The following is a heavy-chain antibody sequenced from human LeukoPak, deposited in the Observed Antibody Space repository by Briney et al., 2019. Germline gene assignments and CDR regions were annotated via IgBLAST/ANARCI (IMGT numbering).Heavy chain of an antibody. Sequence: GGSLRFSCAASGFTFSSYAMSWVRQAPGNGLEWVSAISGSGGSTYYADSVKGRFTISRDNSKNTLYLQMNSLRAEDTAVYYCAKDWYNNMIVLIDYWGQGTLVTVSS. J-gene: IGHJ4*02. CDR2: ISGSGGST. CDR3: AKDWYNNMIVLIDY. D-gene: IGHD3-22*01. V-gene: IGHV3-23*01. CDR1: GFTFSSYA.